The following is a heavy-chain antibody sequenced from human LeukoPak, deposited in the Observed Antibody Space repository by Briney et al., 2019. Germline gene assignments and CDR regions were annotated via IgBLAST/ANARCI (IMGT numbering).Heavy chain of an antibody. D-gene: IGHD3-10*01. CDR1: GGTFSSYA. CDR3: AREXDSYYYGSGXXXXDP. V-gene: IGHV1-69*05. J-gene: IGHJ5*02. Sequence: ASVKVSCKASGGTFSSYAISWVRQAPGQGLEWMGRIIPIFGTANYAQKFQGRVTITTDESTSTAYMELSSLRSEDTAVYYCAREXDSYYYGSGXXXXDPXGQGTL. CDR2: IIPIFGTA.